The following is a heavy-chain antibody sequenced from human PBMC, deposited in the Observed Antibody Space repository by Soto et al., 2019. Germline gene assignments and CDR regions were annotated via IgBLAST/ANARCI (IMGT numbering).Heavy chain of an antibody. CDR2: ISDDGGNK. CDR3: AKDLRSGAGESDY. D-gene: IGHD3-10*01. Sequence: QVQLVESGGGVVQPGRSLRLSCAASGVTFSTYGMHWVRQAPGKGLEWVAIISDDGGNKYYADSVKGRFTISRDNSKNTLYLQMNSLRAEDTAVYYCAKDLRSGAGESDYWGQGTPVTVSS. V-gene: IGHV3-30*18. J-gene: IGHJ4*02. CDR1: GVTFSTYG.